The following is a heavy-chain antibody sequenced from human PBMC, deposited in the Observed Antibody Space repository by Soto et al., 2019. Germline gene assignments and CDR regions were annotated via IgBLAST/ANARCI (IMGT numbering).Heavy chain of an antibody. CDR3: AREIEVPGSRSFDY. J-gene: IGHJ4*02. Sequence: APVKVSSKAPGHTFTAYYIHWVRQSPGQRLEWMGWINPNSGGTNSAQKFQGRVTLTWASSISTAYVDPRRLRSHDTAVYYCAREIEVPGSRSFDYWGQGALVNVSS. CDR2: INPNSGGT. CDR1: GHTFTAYY. V-gene: IGHV1-2*02. D-gene: IGHD6-19*01.